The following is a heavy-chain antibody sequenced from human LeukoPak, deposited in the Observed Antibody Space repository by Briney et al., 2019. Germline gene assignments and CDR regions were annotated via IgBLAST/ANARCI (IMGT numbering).Heavy chain of an antibody. CDR1: GFTFSSYA. Sequence: GRSLRLSCAASGFTFSSYAMHWVRQAPGKGLEWVAVISYDGSSKYYADSVKGRFTISRDNSKNTLYLQMNSLRAEDTAVYYCARDSLPYCSSTSCQFFDYWGQGTLVTVSS. CDR3: ARDSLPYCSSTSCQFFDY. CDR2: ISYDGSSK. D-gene: IGHD2-2*01. V-gene: IGHV3-30*04. J-gene: IGHJ4*02.